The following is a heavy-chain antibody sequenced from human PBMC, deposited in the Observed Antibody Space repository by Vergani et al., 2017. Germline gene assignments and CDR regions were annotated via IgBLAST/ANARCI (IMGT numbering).Heavy chain of an antibody. J-gene: IGHJ4*02. Sequence: QVQLVESGGGVVQPGGSLRLSCAASGFTFTNYGMHWVRQAPGKGLEWVAFTRYDGIVEYYGDSVRGRFTISRDNSKNTLYLQMIRLRPEDTAVYYCATAGAAXCRGASCYDFFEYWGQGTLVTVAS. V-gene: IGHV3-30*02. CDR3: ATAGAAXCRGASCYDFFEY. CDR1: GFTFTNYG. CDR2: TRYDGIVE. D-gene: IGHD2-15*01.